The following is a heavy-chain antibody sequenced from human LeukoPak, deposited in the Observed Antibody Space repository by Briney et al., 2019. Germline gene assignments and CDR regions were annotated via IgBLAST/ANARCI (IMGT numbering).Heavy chain of an antibody. J-gene: IGHJ5*02. CDR2: IIPIFGTA. D-gene: IGHD6-6*01. Sequence: GASVKVSCKASGGTFSSYAISWVRQAPGQGLEWMGGIIPIFGTANYAQKFQGRVTITTDESTSTAYMELSSLRSEDTAVYYCAREDYSRSSGWFDPWGQGTLVTVSS. V-gene: IGHV1-69*05. CDR1: GGTFSSYA. CDR3: AREDYSRSSGWFDP.